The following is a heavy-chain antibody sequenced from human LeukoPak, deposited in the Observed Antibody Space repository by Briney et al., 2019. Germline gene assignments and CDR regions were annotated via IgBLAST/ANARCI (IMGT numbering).Heavy chain of an antibody. CDR3: ARSSSDSGGDYFDY. CDR2: IYYSGST. Sequence: PSETLSLTCTVSGGSISSGGYYWNWIRQHPGKGLEWIGYIYYSGSTYYNPSLKSRVTISVDTSKNQSSLKLSSVSTAETAVYNCARSSSDSGGDYFDYWGQGTLVTVSS. D-gene: IGHD4-23*01. V-gene: IGHV4-31*03. J-gene: IGHJ4*02. CDR1: GGSISSGGYY.